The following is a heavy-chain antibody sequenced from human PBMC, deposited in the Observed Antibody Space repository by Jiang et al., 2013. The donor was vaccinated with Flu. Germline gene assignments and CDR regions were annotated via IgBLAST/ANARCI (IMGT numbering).Heavy chain of an antibody. D-gene: IGHD3/OR15-3a*01. CDR1: GFTFSSYA. Sequence: GLVQPGGSLRLSCAASGFTFSSYAMTWVRQAPGKGLEWVSSVSGSGAGTNYADAVKGRFTISRDNFKSTLYLQLDSLRPEDTAVYYCAKKEGFSVWTYYFDSWGQGTLVTVSS. CDR3: AKKEGFSVWTYYFDS. CDR2: VSGSGAGT. J-gene: IGHJ4*02. V-gene: IGHV3-23*01.